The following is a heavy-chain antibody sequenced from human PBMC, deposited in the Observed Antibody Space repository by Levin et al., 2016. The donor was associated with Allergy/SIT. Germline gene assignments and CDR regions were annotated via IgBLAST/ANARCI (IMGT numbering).Heavy chain of an antibody. V-gene: IGHV3-30*18. J-gene: IGHJ4*02. CDR2: ISYDGSNK. D-gene: IGHD3-9*01. Sequence: VRQAPGKGLEWVAVISYDGSNKYYADSVKGRFTISRDNSKNTLYLQMNSLRAEDTAVYYCAKGPMYYDILTDFDYWGQGTLVTVSS. CDR3: AKGPMYYDILTDFDY.